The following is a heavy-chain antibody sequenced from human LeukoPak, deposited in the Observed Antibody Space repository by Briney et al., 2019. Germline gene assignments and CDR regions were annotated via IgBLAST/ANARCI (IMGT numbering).Heavy chain of an antibody. V-gene: IGHV3-74*01. D-gene: IGHD2-21*02. CDR3: ARGVVVVTAIPGEPSDAFDI. CDR1: GFTFSSYW. J-gene: IGHJ3*02. CDR2: INSDESST. Sequence: GGSLRLSCAASGFTFSSYWMHWVRQAPGKGLVWVSRINSDESSTNYADSVKGRITISRDNAKNSLYLQMNSLRAEDTAVYYCARGVVVVTAIPGEPSDAFDIWGQGTMVTVSS.